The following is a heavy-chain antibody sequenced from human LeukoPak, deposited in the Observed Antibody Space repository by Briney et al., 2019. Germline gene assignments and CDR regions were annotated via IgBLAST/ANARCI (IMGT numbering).Heavy chain of an antibody. CDR1: GFTFSSYA. Sequence: GGSLRLSCAASGFTFSSYAMSWVRQAPGKGLEWVSAISGSGGSTYYADSVKGRFTISRDNSKNTLYLQMNSLRAEDTAVYYCAKGDGDNVFAGCNYWGQGTLVTVSS. V-gene: IGHV3-23*01. CDR2: ISGSGGST. J-gene: IGHJ4*02. CDR3: AKGDGDNVFAGCNY. D-gene: IGHD5-24*01.